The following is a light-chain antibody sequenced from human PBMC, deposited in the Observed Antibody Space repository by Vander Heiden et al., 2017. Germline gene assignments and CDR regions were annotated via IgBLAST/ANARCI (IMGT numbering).Light chain of an antibody. J-gene: IGKJ3*01. Sequence: TGDRVTITCRASQGISSYLAWYQQKPGKAPKLLIYAASTLQSGVPSRFSGSGSGTDFTLTISCLQSEDFATYYCQQYDSYPFTFGHGTKVDIK. CDR2: AAS. CDR3: QQYDSYPFT. CDR1: QGISSY. V-gene: IGKV1-8*01.